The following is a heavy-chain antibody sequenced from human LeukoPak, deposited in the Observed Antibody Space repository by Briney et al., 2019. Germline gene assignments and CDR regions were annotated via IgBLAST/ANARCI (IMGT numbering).Heavy chain of an antibody. D-gene: IGHD3-22*01. V-gene: IGHV4-61*02. CDR3: ARKAYYDSSGFDY. CDR1: GGSISSGSYY. CDR2: IYTSGST. Sequence: SQTLSLTCTVSGGSISSGSYYWSWIRQPAGKGLEWIGRIYTSGSTNYNPSLKSRVTISVDTSKNQFSLKLSSVTAADTAVYYCARKAYYDSSGFDYWGQGTLVTVSS. J-gene: IGHJ4*02.